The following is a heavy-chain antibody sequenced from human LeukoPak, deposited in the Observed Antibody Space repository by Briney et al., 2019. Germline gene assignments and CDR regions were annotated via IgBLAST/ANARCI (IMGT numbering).Heavy chain of an antibody. V-gene: IGHV4-59*01. Sequence: KPSETLSLTCTVSGGSTSSYYWSWIRQPPGKGLEWIGYIYYSGSTNYNPSLKSRVTISVDTSKNQFSLKLSSVTAADTAVYYCARASGSYFNWGQGTLDTVSS. CDR1: GGSTSSYY. CDR2: IYYSGST. CDR3: ARASGSYFN. J-gene: IGHJ4*02. D-gene: IGHD1-26*01.